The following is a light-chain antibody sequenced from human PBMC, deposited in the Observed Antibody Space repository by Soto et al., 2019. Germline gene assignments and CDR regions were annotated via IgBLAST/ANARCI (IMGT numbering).Light chain of an antibody. Sequence: EIVLTQSPGTLSLSPGERATLSCRASQSVSSTYLAWYQQKPGQAPRLLIYGASNRATGIPDRFSGSGSGTDFPLIISRPEPEDFAVYFCLQFGSSPPFTFGPGTKVDI. V-gene: IGKV3-20*01. CDR3: LQFGSSPPFT. J-gene: IGKJ3*01. CDR1: QSVSSTY. CDR2: GAS.